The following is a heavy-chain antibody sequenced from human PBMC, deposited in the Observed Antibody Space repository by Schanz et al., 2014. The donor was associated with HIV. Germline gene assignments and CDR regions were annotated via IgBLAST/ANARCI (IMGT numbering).Heavy chain of an antibody. J-gene: IGHJ4*02. CDR1: GFNFRNSW. Sequence: VQLVESGGGVVQPGRSLRLSCAASGFNFRNSWMTWVRQAPGSGLEWVANIKPDGSETYYVGSVRGRFTISRDNAKNSLYLKMTGLKAEDTAVYYCARAMLISGTGYWTGENYWGQGTLVIVSS. V-gene: IGHV3-7*01. CDR2: IKPDGSET. CDR3: ARAMLISGTGYWTGENY. D-gene: IGHD5-12*01.